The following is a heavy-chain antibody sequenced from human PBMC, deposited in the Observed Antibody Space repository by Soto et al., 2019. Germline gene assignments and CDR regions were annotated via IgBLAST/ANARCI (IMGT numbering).Heavy chain of an antibody. J-gene: IGHJ4*02. CDR2: ISGSGGST. Sequence: GGSLRLSCAASGFTFSSYAMSWVRQAPGKGLEWVSAISGSGGSTYYADSVKGRFTISRDNSKNTLYLQMNSLRAEDTAVYYCAKGPVARSSGSRGYFDYWGQGTLVTVSS. CDR3: AKGPVARSSGSRGYFDY. D-gene: IGHD3-22*01. V-gene: IGHV3-23*01. CDR1: GFTFSSYA.